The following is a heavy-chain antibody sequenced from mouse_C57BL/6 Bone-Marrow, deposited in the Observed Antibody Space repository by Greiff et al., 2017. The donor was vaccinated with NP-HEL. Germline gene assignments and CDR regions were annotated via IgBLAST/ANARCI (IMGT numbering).Heavy chain of an antibody. V-gene: IGHV1-80*01. CDR2: IYPGDGDT. J-gene: IGHJ4*01. CDR1: GYAFSSYW. D-gene: IGHD1-1*01. CDR3: ARGDYGSSRFGYAKDY. Sequence: QVQLQESGAELVKPGASVKISCKASGYAFSSYWMNWVKERPGKGLEWIGQIYPGDGDTKYNGKFKGKATLTADKSSSTAYMQVSSLTSEDSAVYFCARGDYGSSRFGYAKDYWGHGTSVTVSS.